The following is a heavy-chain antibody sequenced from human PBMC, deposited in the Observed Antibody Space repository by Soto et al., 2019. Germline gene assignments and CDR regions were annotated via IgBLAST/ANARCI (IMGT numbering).Heavy chain of an antibody. CDR1: GGNFSSYP. CDR2: IIPFFGTS. Sequence: QVQLVQSGSAVKKPGSSVNVSCEASGGNFSSYPINWVRQAPGQGLEWMGGIIPFFGTSNYAQKFQGRVTITADESTSTAYIELRSLRSEDTAVYYCARVGHITNYGMAVWGQGTTVTVSS. CDR3: ARVGHITNYGMAV. V-gene: IGHV1-69*01. D-gene: IGHD1-26*01. J-gene: IGHJ6*02.